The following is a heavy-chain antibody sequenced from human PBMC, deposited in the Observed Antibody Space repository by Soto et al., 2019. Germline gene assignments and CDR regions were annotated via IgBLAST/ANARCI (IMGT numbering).Heavy chain of an antibody. D-gene: IGHD1-1*01. J-gene: IGHJ4*02. V-gene: IGHV1-46*01. CDR3: ARTIRDAYNYFDY. Sequence: ASVKVSCKASGYTFTNYYMHWVRQAPGQGLEWMGVIHYSGATPTYAQKFQGRLTISKDTSKSQVVLTMTNMDPVDTATYYCARTIRDAYNYFDYWGQGTLVTVSS. CDR2: IHYSGATP. CDR1: GYTFTNYY.